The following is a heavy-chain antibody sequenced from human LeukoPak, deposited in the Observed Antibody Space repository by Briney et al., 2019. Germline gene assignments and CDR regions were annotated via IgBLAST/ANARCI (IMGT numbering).Heavy chain of an antibody. CDR3: ARQPWNMGAYYFDY. D-gene: IGHD1-26*01. CDR1: GGSISSYY. Sequence: SETLSLTCTVSGGSISSYYWSWIRQPAGKGLEWIGRIYTGGSTNYNPSLKSRVTMSVDTSKNQFSLKLSSVTAADTAVYYCARQPWNMGAYYFDYWGQGALVTVSS. V-gene: IGHV4-4*07. CDR2: IYTGGST. J-gene: IGHJ4*02.